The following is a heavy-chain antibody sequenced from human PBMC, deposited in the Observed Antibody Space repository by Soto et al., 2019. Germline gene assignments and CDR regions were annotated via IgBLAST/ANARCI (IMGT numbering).Heavy chain of an antibody. J-gene: IGHJ5*02. CDR2: INPNSGGT. CDR1: GYTFTGYY. CDR3: ARSVAGTGINWFDP. D-gene: IGHD6-19*01. V-gene: IGHV1-2*04. Sequence: GASVKVSCKASGYTFTGYYMHWVRQAPGQGLEWMGWINPNSGGTNYAQKFQGWVTMTRDTSISTAYMELSRLRSDDTAVYYCARSVAGTGINWFDPWGQGTLVTVSS.